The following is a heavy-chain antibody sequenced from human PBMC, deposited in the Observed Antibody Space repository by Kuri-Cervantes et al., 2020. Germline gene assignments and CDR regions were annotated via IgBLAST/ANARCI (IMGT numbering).Heavy chain of an antibody. Sequence: GSLRLSCTVSGGSISSYYWSWIRQPAGKGLEWIGRSYTSGSTNYNPSLKSRVTMSVDTSKNQFSLKLSSVTAADTAVYYCARSKLRFPFDPWGQGTLVTVSS. CDR3: ARSKLRFPFDP. D-gene: IGHD3-16*01. J-gene: IGHJ5*02. CDR1: GGSISSYY. V-gene: IGHV4-4*07. CDR2: SYTSGST.